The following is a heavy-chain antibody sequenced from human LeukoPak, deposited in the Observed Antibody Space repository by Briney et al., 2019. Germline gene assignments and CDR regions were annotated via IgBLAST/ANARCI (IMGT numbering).Heavy chain of an antibody. D-gene: IGHD1-1*01. J-gene: IGHJ4*02. CDR1: GFTFSSFA. Sequence: PRGSPRLSCAASGFTFSSFAMSWVRQAPGKGLEWVGRIKSKTDGGTTDYAAPVKGRFTISRDDSKNTLYLQMNSLKTEDTAVYYCTTRTVQLERIFDYWGQGTLGTVSS. V-gene: IGHV3-15*01. CDR2: IKSKTDGGTT. CDR3: TTRTVQLERIFDY.